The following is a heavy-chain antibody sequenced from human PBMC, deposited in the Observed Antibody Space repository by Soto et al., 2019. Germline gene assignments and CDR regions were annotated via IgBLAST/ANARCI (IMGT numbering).Heavy chain of an antibody. Sequence: GASVKVSCKASGYTFTIYGISWVRQAPGQGLEWMGWISAYNGNTNYAQKLQGRVTVTTDTSTSTAYMELRSLRSDDTAVYYCARDSLTGYYGSGGPYYGMDVWGQGTTVTVSS. V-gene: IGHV1-18*01. CDR3: ARDSLTGYYGSGGPYYGMDV. CDR2: ISAYNGNT. CDR1: GYTFTIYG. J-gene: IGHJ6*02. D-gene: IGHD3-10*01.